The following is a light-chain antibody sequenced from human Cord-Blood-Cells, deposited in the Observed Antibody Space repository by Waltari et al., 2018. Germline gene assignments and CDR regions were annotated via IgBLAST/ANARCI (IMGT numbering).Light chain of an antibody. J-gene: IGLJ2*01. CDR3: QSYDSSLSGSV. Sequence: QSVLTQPPSVSGPPGQRVTIPCPGRSSNIRAGYDVHWYQQLPGTAPKLLIYGNSNRPSGVPDRFSGSKSGTSASLAITGLQAEDEADYYCQSYDSSLSGSVFGGGTKLTVL. V-gene: IGLV1-40*01. CDR1: SSNIRAGYD. CDR2: GNS.